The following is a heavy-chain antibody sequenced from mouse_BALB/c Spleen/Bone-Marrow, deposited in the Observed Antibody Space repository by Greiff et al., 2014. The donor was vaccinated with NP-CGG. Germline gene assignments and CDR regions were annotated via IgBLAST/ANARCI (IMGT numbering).Heavy chain of an antibody. CDR1: GFNIKDTY. Sequence: EVMLVESGAELVKPGASVKLSCTASGFNIKDTYMHWVKQRPEQGLEWTGRIDPANGNTKYDPKFQGKATITADTSSNTAYLQLSSLTSEDTAVYYCATYYYGSSWGFAYWGQGTLVTVSA. J-gene: IGHJ3*01. CDR3: ATYYYGSSWGFAY. CDR2: IDPANGNT. D-gene: IGHD1-1*01. V-gene: IGHV14-3*02.